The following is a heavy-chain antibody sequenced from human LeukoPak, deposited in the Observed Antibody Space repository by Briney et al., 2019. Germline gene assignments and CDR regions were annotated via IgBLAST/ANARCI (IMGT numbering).Heavy chain of an antibody. CDR1: GYTLTELS. CDR2: FDPEDGET. Sequence: APVKVTCKVSGYTLTELSMHWVRQAPGKGLEWMGGFDPEDGETIYAQKFQGRVTMTEDTSTDTAYMELSSLRSEDTAVYYCATAGGYYFDYWGQGTLVTVSS. J-gene: IGHJ4*02. CDR3: ATAGGYYFDY. V-gene: IGHV1-24*01. D-gene: IGHD6-25*01.